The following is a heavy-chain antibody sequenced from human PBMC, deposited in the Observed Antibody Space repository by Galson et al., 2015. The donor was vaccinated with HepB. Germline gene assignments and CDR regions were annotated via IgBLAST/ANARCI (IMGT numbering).Heavy chain of an antibody. Sequence: SLRLSCAASGFTFSTYWMTWFRQAPGKGLELVALLNPDGGVKSYEDSLKGRFTISRDNAKNSLYLQINSLRADDTAVYYCAKSGRTPPDYWGQGTLVTVSS. CDR1: GFTFSTYW. V-gene: IGHV3-7*03. CDR3: AKSGRTPPDY. CDR2: LNPDGGVK. J-gene: IGHJ4*02.